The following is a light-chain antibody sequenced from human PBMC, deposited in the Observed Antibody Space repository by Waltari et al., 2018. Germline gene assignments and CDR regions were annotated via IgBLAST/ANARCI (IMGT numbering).Light chain of an antibody. J-gene: IGKJ1*01. Sequence: QMTQSPSSLSASAGDTVTITCRASQGIGTYLNWYQQKPGKAPKRLVYAATSLESGVPSRFSGSGSGTDFTLTISSLEPEDSAIYYCLQYNSILWTFGGGTKVEIK. CDR3: LQYNSILWT. CDR2: AAT. CDR1: QGIGTY. V-gene: IGKV1-17*01.